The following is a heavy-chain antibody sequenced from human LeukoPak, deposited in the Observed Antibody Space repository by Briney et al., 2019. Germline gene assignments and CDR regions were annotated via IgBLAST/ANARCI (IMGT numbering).Heavy chain of an antibody. D-gene: IGHD6-25*01. Sequence: GGSLRLSCAASGFTFSDYYMSSIRQAPGKGLEWVSYISSSGSTIYYADSVKGRFTISRDNAKNSLYLQMNSLRAEDTAVYYCARSIAADATTFCYWGQGTLVIVSS. CDR2: ISSSGSTI. V-gene: IGHV3-11*01. J-gene: IGHJ4*02. CDR1: GFTFSDYY. CDR3: ARSIAADATTFCY.